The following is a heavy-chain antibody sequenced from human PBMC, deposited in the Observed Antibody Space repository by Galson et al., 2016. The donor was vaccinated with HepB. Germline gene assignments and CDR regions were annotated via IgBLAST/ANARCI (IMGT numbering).Heavy chain of an antibody. J-gene: IGHJ4*02. V-gene: IGHV5-51*01. D-gene: IGHD3-3*01. CDR1: GYNFINYW. Sequence: QSGAEVKKPGESLKISCQGSGYNFINYWIGWVRQKPGKGLEWMGIIYPGDSDTRYSPSFKGQVTISIDKSISTAYLQWSNLKASDTAMYYCVRRHRDFDFWSAAGYWGQGTLVTVSS. CDR3: VRRHRDFDFWSAAGY. CDR2: IYPGDSDT.